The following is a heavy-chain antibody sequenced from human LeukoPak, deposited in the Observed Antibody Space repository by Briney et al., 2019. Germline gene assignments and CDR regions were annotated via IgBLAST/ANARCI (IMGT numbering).Heavy chain of an antibody. D-gene: IGHD1-1*01. J-gene: IGHJ4*02. CDR3: VVQGWVFRAPTQYYFDY. CDR2: ISSNGGSR. Sequence: GGSLRLSCSASGFTFSSYAMHWVRQAPGKGLEYVSSISSNGGSRYYADSVKGRFTISRDNSKNTLYLQMSSLRAEDTAVYYCVVQGWVFRAPTQYYFDYWGQGTLVTVSS. V-gene: IGHV3-64D*06. CDR1: GFTFSSYA.